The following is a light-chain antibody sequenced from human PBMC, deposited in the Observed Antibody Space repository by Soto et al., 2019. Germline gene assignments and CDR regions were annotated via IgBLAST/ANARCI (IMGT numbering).Light chain of an antibody. V-gene: IGLV2-8*01. CDR2: EVT. CDR1: SSDVGAYKY. J-gene: IGLJ2*01. CDR3: RSYAGNNHFVV. Sequence: QSALTQPPSASGSPGQSVTISCTGTSSDVGAYKYVSWYQQHPGKAPKLMIYEVTKRPSGVPGRFSGSKSGNKASLTVSGLQAEDEADYSCRSYAGNNHFVVFGGGTKLTVL.